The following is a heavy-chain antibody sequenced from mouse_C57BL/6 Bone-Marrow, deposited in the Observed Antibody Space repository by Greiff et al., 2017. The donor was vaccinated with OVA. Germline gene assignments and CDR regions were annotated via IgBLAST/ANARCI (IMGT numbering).Heavy chain of an antibody. J-gene: IGHJ4*01. CDR3: ARDWGIGIDY. V-gene: IGHV1-55*01. CDR1: GYTFTSYW. CDR2: IYPGSGST. Sequence: QVQLQQPGAELVKPGASVKMSCKASGYTFTSYWITWVKQRPGQGLEWIGDIYPGSGSTNYNDKFNSKATLTVATSSSTACIQLSSLTSEDSAVFYCARDWGIGIDYWGQGTSVTVSA. D-gene: IGHD4-1*01.